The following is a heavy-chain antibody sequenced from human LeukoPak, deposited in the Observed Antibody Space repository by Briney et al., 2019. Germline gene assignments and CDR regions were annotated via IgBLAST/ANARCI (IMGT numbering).Heavy chain of an antibody. CDR1: GGSISSYY. V-gene: IGHV4-59*01. J-gene: IGHJ3*02. CDR2: IYYSGST. Sequence: PSETLSLTCTVSGGSISSYYWSWIRQPPGKGLEWIGYIYYSGSTNYNPSLKSRVTISVDTSKNQFSLKLSSVTAADTAVYYCARAWFSGAFDIWGQGTMVTVSS. CDR3: ARAWFSGAFDI. D-gene: IGHD3-10*01.